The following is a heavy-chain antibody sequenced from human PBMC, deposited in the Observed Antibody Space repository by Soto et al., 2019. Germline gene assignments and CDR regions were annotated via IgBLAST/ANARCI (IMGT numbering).Heavy chain of an antibody. CDR1: GGTFSSYT. J-gene: IGHJ5*02. D-gene: IGHD6-6*01. Sequence: ASVKVSCKASGGTFSSYTISWVRQAPGQGLEWMGRIIPILGIANYAQKFQGRVTITADKSTSTAYMELSSLRSEDTAVYYCARESGSSSPNDPNWFDPWGQGTLVTVSS. V-gene: IGHV1-69*04. CDR2: IIPILGIA. CDR3: ARESGSSSPNDPNWFDP.